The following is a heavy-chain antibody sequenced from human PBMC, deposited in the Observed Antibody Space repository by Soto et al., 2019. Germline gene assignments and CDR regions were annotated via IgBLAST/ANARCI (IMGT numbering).Heavy chain of an antibody. J-gene: IGHJ3*02. CDR2: ISWDNGRI. Sequence: EVQLVESGGGLVQPGRSLRLSCAASGFSFDDYDMHWVRQAPGKGLEWVSGISWDNGRIVYADSVKGRFTISRDNAKNSLYLQMSSLRPEDTALYYCAKGFRSGYDYKALDICGQGTMVTVSS. CDR3: AKGFRSGYDYKALDI. V-gene: IGHV3-9*01. D-gene: IGHD5-12*01. CDR1: GFSFDDYD.